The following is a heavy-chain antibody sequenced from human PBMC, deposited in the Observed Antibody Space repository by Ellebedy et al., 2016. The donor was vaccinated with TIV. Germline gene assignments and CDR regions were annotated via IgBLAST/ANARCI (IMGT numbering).Heavy chain of an antibody. Sequence: GGSLRLSCAASGFTFSDYYMSWIRQAPGKGLEWVSYISSSGSTIYYADSVRGRFTISRDNAKNSLYLQMNSLRAEDTAVYYCARRANYYDSSGYPYYFDYWGQGTLVTVSS. J-gene: IGHJ4*02. CDR1: GFTFSDYY. D-gene: IGHD3-22*01. V-gene: IGHV3-11*01. CDR3: ARRANYYDSSGYPYYFDY. CDR2: ISSSGSTI.